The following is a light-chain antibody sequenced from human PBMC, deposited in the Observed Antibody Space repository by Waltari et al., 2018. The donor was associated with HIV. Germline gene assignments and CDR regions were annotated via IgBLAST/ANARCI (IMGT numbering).Light chain of an antibody. Sequence: DIQMTKSQSSKSAAVGDRVTSTWRGRQGIDNYLAWYQQKPGKVPKLLIYAASTLQSGVPSRFSGSGSGTAFTLTISSLQPEDVATYYCQRYNSAQWTFGHGTKVEIK. V-gene: IGKV1-27*01. J-gene: IGKJ1*01. CDR3: QRYNSAQWT. CDR2: AAS. CDR1: QGIDNY.